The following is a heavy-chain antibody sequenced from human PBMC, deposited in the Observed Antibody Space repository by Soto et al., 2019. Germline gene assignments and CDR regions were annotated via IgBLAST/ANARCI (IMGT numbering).Heavy chain of an antibody. CDR3: ARGGGSGGAGFDY. Sequence: PSETLSLTCTVSGGSISSGGYYWSWIRQHPGKGLEWIGYIYYSGSTYYNPSLKSRVTISVDTSKNQFSLKLSSVTAADTAVYYCARGGGSGGAGFDYWGQGTLVTVSS. D-gene: IGHD2-15*01. V-gene: IGHV4-31*03. CDR2: IYYSGST. CDR1: GGSISSGGYY. J-gene: IGHJ4*02.